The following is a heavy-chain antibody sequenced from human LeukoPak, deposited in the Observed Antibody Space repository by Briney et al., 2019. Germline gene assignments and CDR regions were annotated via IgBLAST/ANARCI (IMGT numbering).Heavy chain of an antibody. CDR2: ISNNGGYT. Sequence: GGSLRLSCAASGFTFSSSAMSWVRQAPGKGLEWVSAISNNGGYTYYADSVQGRFTISRDNSKSTLCLQMNSLRAEDTAVYYCAKEIQTYYYDSSGYYGFDYWGQGTLVTVSS. D-gene: IGHD3-22*01. CDR1: GFTFSSSA. J-gene: IGHJ4*02. V-gene: IGHV3-23*01. CDR3: AKEIQTYYYDSSGYYGFDY.